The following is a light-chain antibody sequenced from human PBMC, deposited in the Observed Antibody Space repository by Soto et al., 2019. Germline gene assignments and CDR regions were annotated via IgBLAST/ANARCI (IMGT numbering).Light chain of an antibody. CDR1: QSISNY. CDR2: AAF. Sequence: DIQMTQSPSSLSASDGDRVTITCRASQSISNYVNRYQQKPGEAPKLLIYAAFSLQSEVPSRFSGSGSGTEFTLTISSLQPEDIATYFCQQSFSTLLTFGGGTTVELK. V-gene: IGKV1-39*01. CDR3: QQSFSTLLT. J-gene: IGKJ4*01.